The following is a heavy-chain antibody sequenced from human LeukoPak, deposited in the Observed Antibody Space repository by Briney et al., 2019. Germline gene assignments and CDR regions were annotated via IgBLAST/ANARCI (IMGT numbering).Heavy chain of an antibody. V-gene: IGHV3-30-3*01. J-gene: IGHJ4*02. D-gene: IGHD4-17*01. Sequence: PGRSLRLSCAASGFTFSSYAMHWVRQAPGKGLEWVAVISYDGSNKYYADSVKGRFTISRDNAKNSLYLQTSSLRAEDTAVYCCARVGYSDESIDYWGQGTLVTVSS. CDR2: ISYDGSNK. CDR3: ARVGYSDESIDY. CDR1: GFTFSSYA.